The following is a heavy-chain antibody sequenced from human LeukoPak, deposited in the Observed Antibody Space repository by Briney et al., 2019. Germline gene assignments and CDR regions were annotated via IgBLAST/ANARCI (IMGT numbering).Heavy chain of an antibody. CDR2: ISGSGGST. J-gene: IGHJ6*02. D-gene: IGHD6-13*01. Sequence: GGSLRLSCAASGFTFSTCAMSWVRQAPGKGLEWVSGISGSGGSTYYADSVKGRFTISRDNSKNTLYLQMNSLRAEDTAVYYCAKASSSWYHYGMDVWGQGTTVIVSS. CDR3: AKASSSWYHYGMDV. V-gene: IGHV3-23*01. CDR1: GFTFSTCA.